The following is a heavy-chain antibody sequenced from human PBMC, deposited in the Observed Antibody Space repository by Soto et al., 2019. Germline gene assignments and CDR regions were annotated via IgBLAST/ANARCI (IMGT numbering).Heavy chain of an antibody. Sequence: GGSLRLSCSASGFTFSSYSMNWVRQAPCKALEWVSSISSSSSYIYYADSVKGRFTISRDNSKNTLYLQMNSLRAEDTAVYYCALDFEKQQLVYYYYYGMDVWGQGTTVTVSS. V-gene: IGHV3-21*01. CDR3: ALDFEKQQLVYYYYYGMDV. CDR2: ISSSSSYI. D-gene: IGHD6-13*01. CDR1: GFTFSSYS. J-gene: IGHJ6*02.